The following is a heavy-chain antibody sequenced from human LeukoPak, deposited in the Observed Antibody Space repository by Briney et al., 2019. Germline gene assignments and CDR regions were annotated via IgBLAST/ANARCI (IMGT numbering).Heavy chain of an antibody. V-gene: IGHV4-59*01. CDR3: ATGRAYSSVDY. CDR2: IYYTGST. Sequence: SETLSLTCTVSGGSISSYYWSWIRQPPGKGLERIGCIYYTGSTNYNPSLKSRVTISVGTSKNQLSLKLSSVTAADTAVYYCATGRAYSSVDYWGQGTLVTVSS. D-gene: IGHD6-19*01. J-gene: IGHJ4*02. CDR1: GGSISSYY.